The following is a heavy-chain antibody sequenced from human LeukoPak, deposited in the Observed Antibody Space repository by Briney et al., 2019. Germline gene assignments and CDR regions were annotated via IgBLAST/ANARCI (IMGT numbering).Heavy chain of an antibody. Sequence: PGGSLRLSCAASGFTFSSYSMNWVRQAPGKGLEWVSSISSSSSYIYYADSVKGRFTTSRDNTKNSLYLQMNSLRAEDTAVYYCARAKNDYGDEAFDYWGQGTLLTVSS. D-gene: IGHD4-17*01. J-gene: IGHJ4*02. CDR3: ARAKNDYGDEAFDY. CDR1: GFTFSSYS. V-gene: IGHV3-21*01. CDR2: ISSSSSYI.